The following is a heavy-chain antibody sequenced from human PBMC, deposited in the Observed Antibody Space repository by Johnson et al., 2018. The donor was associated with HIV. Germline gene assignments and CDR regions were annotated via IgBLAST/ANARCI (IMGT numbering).Heavy chain of an antibody. CDR2: ISHDGNNK. CDR3: AKQLYDLNYDFWSGYPI. D-gene: IGHD3-3*01. CDR1: GFTFSSYV. Sequence: QVQLVESGGGVVQPGRSLRLSCAASGFTFSSYVMHWVRQAPGKGLEWVTIISHDGNNKYYVDSVKGRFTISRDNSKNTLYLQRNSLRAEDTAVYYCAKQLYDLNYDFWSGYPIWGQGTMVTVSS. V-gene: IGHV3-30*18. J-gene: IGHJ3*02.